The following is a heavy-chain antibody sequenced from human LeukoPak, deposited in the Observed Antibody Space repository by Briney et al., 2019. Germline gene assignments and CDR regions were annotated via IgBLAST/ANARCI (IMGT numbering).Heavy chain of an antibody. CDR2: INSDGSST. Sequence: GGSLRLSCAASGFTFSSYAMSWVRQAPGKGLVWVSRINSDGSSTTYADSVKGRFTISRDNAKNTLYLQMNSLRAEDTAVYFCARDYGRSRDYGMDVWGQGTTVTVSS. V-gene: IGHV3-74*01. D-gene: IGHD3-10*01. CDR1: GFTFSSYA. J-gene: IGHJ6*02. CDR3: ARDYGRSRDYGMDV.